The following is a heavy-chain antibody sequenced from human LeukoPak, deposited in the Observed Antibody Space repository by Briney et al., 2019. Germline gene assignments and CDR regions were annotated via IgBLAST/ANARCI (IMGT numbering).Heavy chain of an antibody. Sequence: SETLSLTCTVSGGSISSYYWSWIRQPPGKGLEWIGEINHSGSTNYNPSLKSRVTISVDTSKNQFSLKLSSVTAADTAEYYCARGRVVGGMNCSSTSCHYYYGMDVWGQGTTVTVSS. D-gene: IGHD2-2*01. J-gene: IGHJ6*02. V-gene: IGHV4-34*01. CDR3: ARGRVVGGMNCSSTSCHYYYGMDV. CDR2: INHSGST. CDR1: GGSISSYY.